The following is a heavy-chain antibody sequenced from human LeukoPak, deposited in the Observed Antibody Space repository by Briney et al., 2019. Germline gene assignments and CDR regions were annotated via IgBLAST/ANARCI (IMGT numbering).Heavy chain of an antibody. CDR1: GGSISNSGYY. J-gene: IGHJ4*02. Sequence: KPSETLSLTCTVSGGSISNSGYYWGWIRQPPGKGLEWIGSIYYSGDTYYNPSLKSRVTISVDTSKNQFSLKLSSVIAADTTVYYCARAYNRATFDYWGQGTLVTVSS. D-gene: IGHD1-14*01. V-gene: IGHV4-39*01. CDR2: IYYSGDT. CDR3: ARAYNRATFDY.